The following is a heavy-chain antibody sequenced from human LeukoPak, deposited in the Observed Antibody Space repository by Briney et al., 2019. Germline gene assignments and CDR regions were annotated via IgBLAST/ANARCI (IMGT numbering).Heavy chain of an antibody. CDR2: IIPIFGTA. D-gene: IGHD6-19*01. Sequence: SVKVSCKASGGTFSSYAISWVRQAPGQGLEWMGGIIPIFGTANYAQKFQGRVTITADESTSTAYMELSSLRSEDTAVYYCARYTQQWHGRLLASDAFDIWGQGTMVTVSS. CDR1: GGTFSSYA. V-gene: IGHV1-69*13. J-gene: IGHJ3*02. CDR3: ARYTQQWHGRLLASDAFDI.